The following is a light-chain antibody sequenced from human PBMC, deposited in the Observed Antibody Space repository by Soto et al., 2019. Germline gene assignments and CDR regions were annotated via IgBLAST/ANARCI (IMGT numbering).Light chain of an antibody. V-gene: IGLV2-8*01. J-gene: IGLJ1*01. Sequence: QSVLAQPPSASGSPGQSVTISCTGTSSDVGGYNYVSWYQQHPGKAPKLMIYEVSKRPSGVPDRFSGSKSGNTASLTVSGLQAEDEADYYCSSYAGSNNLRNAFGTGAKVTDL. CDR1: SSDVGGYNY. CDR2: EVS. CDR3: SSYAGSNNLRNA.